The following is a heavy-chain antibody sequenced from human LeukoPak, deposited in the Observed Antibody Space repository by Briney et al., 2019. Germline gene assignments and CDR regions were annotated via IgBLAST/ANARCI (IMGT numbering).Heavy chain of an antibody. CDR1: GGSFSGYY. V-gene: IGHV4-34*01. CDR2: INHSGST. D-gene: IGHD5-18*01. J-gene: IGHJ5*02. CDR3: ARGRIQLWNYNWFDP. Sequence: PSETLSLTSAVYGGSFSGYYWSWIRQPPGKGLEWIGEINHSGSTNYNPSLKSRVTISVDTSKNQLSLKLSSVTAADTAVYYCARGRIQLWNYNWFDPWGQGTLVTVSS.